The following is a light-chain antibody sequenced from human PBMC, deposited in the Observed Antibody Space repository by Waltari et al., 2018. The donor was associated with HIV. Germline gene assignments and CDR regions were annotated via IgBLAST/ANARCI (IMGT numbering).Light chain of an antibody. CDR2: EVT. CDR3: SSFAPTNKFYVL. V-gene: IGLV2-8*01. J-gene: IGLJ2*01. CDR1: SSDIGGSNY. Sequence: QSTLTQPPSASGSPGQSVTISCPGTSSDIGGSNYFSWYQQHPGKAPKLIMTEVTKRPSGVPDRFSGSKSGNTASLTVSGLQADDEALYYCSSFAPTNKFYVLFGGGTTLTVL.